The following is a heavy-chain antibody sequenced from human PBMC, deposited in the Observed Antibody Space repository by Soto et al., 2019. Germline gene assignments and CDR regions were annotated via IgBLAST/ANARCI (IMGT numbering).Heavy chain of an antibody. CDR2: IIPIFGTA. D-gene: IGHD3-3*01. J-gene: IGHJ6*02. V-gene: IGHV1-69*13. CDR1: GGTFSSYA. Sequence: SVKVSCKASGGTFSSYAISWVRQAPGQGLEWMGGIIPIFGTANYAQKFQGRVTITADESTSTAYMELSSLRSEDTAVYYCARAITIFGVAYYYYYGMDVWGQGTTVTVSS. CDR3: ARAITIFGVAYYYYYGMDV.